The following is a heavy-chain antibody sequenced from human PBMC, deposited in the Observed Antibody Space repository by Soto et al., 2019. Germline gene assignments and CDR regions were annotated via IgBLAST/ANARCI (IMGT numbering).Heavy chain of an antibody. Sequence: SETLSLTCTVSGGSISSGGYYWSWIRQHPGKGLEWIGYIYYSGSTYYNPSLKSRVTISVDTSKNQFSLKLSSVTAADTAVYYCARDCRYDSSGYYYNAFDYWGQGTLVTVSS. CDR3: ARDCRYDSSGYYYNAFDY. J-gene: IGHJ4*02. V-gene: IGHV4-31*03. D-gene: IGHD3-22*01. CDR1: GGSISSGGYY. CDR2: IYYSGST.